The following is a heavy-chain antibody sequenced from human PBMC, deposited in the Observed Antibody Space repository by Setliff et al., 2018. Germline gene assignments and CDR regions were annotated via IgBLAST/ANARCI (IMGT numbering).Heavy chain of an antibody. V-gene: IGHV4-4*08. Sequence: PSETLSLTCTVSGDSIINYYWSWIRQPPGKGLEWIGHIDPSGDTNYSPSLKSRVTMSLDTSKNQFSLSLTSVTAADTAVYYCARSEGRRDGYNWWGQGTLVTVSS. J-gene: IGHJ4*02. CDR3: ARSEGRRDGYNW. CDR2: IDPSGDT. CDR1: GDSIINYY. D-gene: IGHD5-12*01.